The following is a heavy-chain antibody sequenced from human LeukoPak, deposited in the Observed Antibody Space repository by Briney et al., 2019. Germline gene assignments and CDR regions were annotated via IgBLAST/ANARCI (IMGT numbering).Heavy chain of an antibody. V-gene: IGHV3-30*02. Sequence: GGSLRLSCAASGLTFSSYGMHWVRQAPGKGLEWVAFIRYDGRNKYYADSVKGRFTISRDNSKNTLYLQMNSLRAEDTAVYYCARPRLRLGELSPLYYFDYWGQGTLVTVSS. J-gene: IGHJ4*02. CDR3: ARPRLRLGELSPLYYFDY. CDR2: IRYDGRNK. CDR1: GLTFSSYG. D-gene: IGHD3-16*02.